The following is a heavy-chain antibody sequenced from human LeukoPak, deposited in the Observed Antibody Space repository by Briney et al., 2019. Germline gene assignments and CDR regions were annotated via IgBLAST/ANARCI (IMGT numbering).Heavy chain of an antibody. CDR1: GYTFSNYG. CDR2: IWYDRSNR. V-gene: IGHV3-33*01. CDR3: ARDLTQRALFDY. D-gene: IGHD6-25*01. J-gene: IGHJ4*02. Sequence: PGGSLRLSCAASGYTFSNYGMHWVCQAPGKGLEWVAVIWYDRSNRYYADSVKGRFTLSRDNSKNTLFLQMNSPRPEDTAVYFCARDLTQRALFDYWGQGTLVTVSS.